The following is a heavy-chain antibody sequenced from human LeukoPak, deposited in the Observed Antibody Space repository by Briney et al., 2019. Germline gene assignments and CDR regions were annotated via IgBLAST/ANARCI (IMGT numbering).Heavy chain of an antibody. CDR2: IKEDGSEK. D-gene: IGHD3-10*01. CDR1: GFTFSSYA. CDR3: ARGGSWFAP. V-gene: IGHV3-7*01. J-gene: IGHJ5*02. Sequence: GGSLRLSCAASGFTFSSYAMSWVRQAPGKGLEWVANIKEDGSEKYYVGSVKGRFTISRDNAKNSLYLQMSSLRAEDTAVYYCARGGSWFAPWGQGTLVTVSS.